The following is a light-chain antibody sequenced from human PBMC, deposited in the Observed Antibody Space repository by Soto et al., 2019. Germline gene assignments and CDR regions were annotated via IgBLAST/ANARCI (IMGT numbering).Light chain of an antibody. CDR3: QHYGISVPIT. Sequence: EVVLTQSPGTLSLSPGERATLSCRASRSVSNDYLAWYQQKPGQAPRLLIHGASSRAIGIPDRFSGGGSGTDFTLTISRLEPEDFAVYYCQHYGISVPITFGPGTKVDL. CDR2: GAS. J-gene: IGKJ3*01. V-gene: IGKV3-20*01. CDR1: RSVSNDY.